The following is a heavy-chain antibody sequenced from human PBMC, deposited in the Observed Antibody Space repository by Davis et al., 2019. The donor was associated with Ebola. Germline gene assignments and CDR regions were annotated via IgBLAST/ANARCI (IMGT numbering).Heavy chain of an antibody. D-gene: IGHD2-2*01. CDR1: GYTFTSYG. V-gene: IGHV1-18*01. Sequence: ASVKVSCKASGYTFTSYGISWVRQAPGQGLEWMGWISAYNGNTNYAQKLQGRVTMTTDTSTSTAYMELSSLRSEDTAVYYCATGYCSSTSCHYYYYGMDVWGQGTTVTVSS. J-gene: IGHJ6*02. CDR2: ISAYNGNT. CDR3: ATGYCSSTSCHYYYYGMDV.